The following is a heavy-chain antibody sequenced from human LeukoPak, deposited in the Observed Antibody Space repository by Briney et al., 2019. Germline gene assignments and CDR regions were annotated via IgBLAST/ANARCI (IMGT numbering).Heavy chain of an antibody. J-gene: IGHJ3*02. V-gene: IGHV3-30-3*01. CDR2: ISYDGSNK. D-gene: IGHD4-11*01. CDR3: ARDDYSKILPSDAFDI. Sequence: PGGSLRLSCAASGFTFSSYAMHWVRQAPGKGLEWVAVISYDGSNKYYADSVKGRFTISRDNSKNTLYLQMNSLRAEDTAVYYCARDDYSKILPSDAFDIWGQGTMVTVSS. CDR1: GFTFSSYA.